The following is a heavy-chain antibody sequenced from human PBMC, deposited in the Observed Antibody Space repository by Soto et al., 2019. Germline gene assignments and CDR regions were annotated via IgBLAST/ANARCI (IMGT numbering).Heavy chain of an antibody. V-gene: IGHV1-2*02. CDR1: GYTFTDYY. D-gene: IGHD3-10*01. CDR3: ARGSYHGPAYGMDA. J-gene: IGHJ6*04. Sequence: ASVKVSSKASGYTFTDYYIHCVRQAPGQGLEWMGWISPRTGSANFAQRFQARVSMTRDTSITTAYMALRRLKSDDTAIYYWARGSYHGPAYGMDAWGKGTTVTVSS. CDR2: ISPRTGSA.